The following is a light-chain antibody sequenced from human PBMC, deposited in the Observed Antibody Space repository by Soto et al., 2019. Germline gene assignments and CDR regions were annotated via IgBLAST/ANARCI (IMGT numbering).Light chain of an antibody. V-gene: IGKV1-5*03. J-gene: IGKJ1*01. Sequence: DIHMTESAATLSGSVGDTVTITCRASQTISSWLAWYQQKPGKAPKLLIYKESTLKSGVPSRLSGSGSGTEFTLTISSLQPDDFATYYCQXYNSYSEACGQGTKVDIK. CDR1: QTISSW. CDR2: KES. CDR3: QXYNSYSEA.